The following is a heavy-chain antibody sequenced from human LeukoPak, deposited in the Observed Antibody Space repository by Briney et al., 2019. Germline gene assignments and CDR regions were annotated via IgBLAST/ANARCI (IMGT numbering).Heavy chain of an antibody. V-gene: IGHV4-38-2*02. CDR3: ARVRGYCSSGSCGMDV. Sequence: PSETLSLTCTVSGYSISSGYYWGWIRQPPGKGLEWIGSIYHSGSTYYNPSLKSRVTISVDTSKNQFSLKLSSVTAADTAVYYCARVRGYCSSGSCGMDVWGQGTTVTVSS. CDR1: GYSISSGYY. D-gene: IGHD2-15*01. J-gene: IGHJ6*02. CDR2: IYHSGST.